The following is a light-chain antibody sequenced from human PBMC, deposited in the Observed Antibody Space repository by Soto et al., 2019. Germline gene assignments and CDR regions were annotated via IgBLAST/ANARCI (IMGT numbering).Light chain of an antibody. Sequence: EIVLTQSPGTLSLSPGERATLSCRASQSVSSSYLAWYQQKPGQAPRLPIYGASNRATGIPARFSGSGSGTDFAITSSRLEPEDFAMYYCQEYGGSTMYTVGQGTKLETK. CDR1: QSVSSSY. V-gene: IGKV3-20*01. J-gene: IGKJ2*01. CDR2: GAS. CDR3: QEYGGSTMYT.